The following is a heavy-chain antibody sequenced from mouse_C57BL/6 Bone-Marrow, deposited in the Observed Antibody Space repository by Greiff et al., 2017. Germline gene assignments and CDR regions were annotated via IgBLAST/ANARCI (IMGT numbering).Heavy chain of an antibody. J-gene: IGHJ3*01. CDR3: AKDPH. CDR1: GYSITSGYY. CDR2: ISYDGSN. V-gene: IGHV3-6*01. Sequence: DVKLQESGPGLVKPSQSLSLTCSVTGYSITSGYYWNWIRQFPGNKLEWMGYISYDGSNNYNPSLKNRISITRDTSKNQFFLKLNSVTTEDTATYYCAKDPHWGQGTLVTVSA.